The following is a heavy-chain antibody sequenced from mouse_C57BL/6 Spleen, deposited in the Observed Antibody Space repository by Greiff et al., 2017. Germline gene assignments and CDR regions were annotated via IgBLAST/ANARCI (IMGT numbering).Heavy chain of an antibody. CDR2: ISSGSSTI. V-gene: IGHV5-17*01. Sequence: EVKLMESGGGLVKPGGSLKLSCAASGFTFSDYGMHWVRQAPEKGLEWVAYISSGSSTIYYADTVKGRFTISRDNAKNTLFLQMTSLRSEDTAMYYCAKELGLAYWGQGTLVTVSA. D-gene: IGHD4-1*01. CDR3: AKELGLAY. CDR1: GFTFSDYG. J-gene: IGHJ3*01.